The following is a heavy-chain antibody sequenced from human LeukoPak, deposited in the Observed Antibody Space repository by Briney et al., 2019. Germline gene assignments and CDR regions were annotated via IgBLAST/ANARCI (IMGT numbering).Heavy chain of an antibody. CDR3: ARVKLGYQLLVDY. CDR1: GYTFTGYY. Sequence: GPVKVSCKASGYTFTGYYMHWVRQAPGQGLEWMGWINPNSGGTNYAQKFQGRVTMTRDTSISTAYMELSRLRSDDTAVYYCARVKLGYQLLVDYWGQGTLVTVSS. D-gene: IGHD2-2*01. CDR2: INPNSGGT. V-gene: IGHV1-2*02. J-gene: IGHJ4*02.